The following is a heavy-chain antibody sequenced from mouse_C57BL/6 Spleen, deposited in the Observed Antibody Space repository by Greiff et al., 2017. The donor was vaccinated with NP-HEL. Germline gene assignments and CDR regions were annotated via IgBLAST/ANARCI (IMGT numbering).Heavy chain of an antibody. CDR2: IDPSDSET. CDR3: ARQYYDYEENYFDY. J-gene: IGHJ2*01. V-gene: IGHV1-52*01. Sequence: QVQLQQPGAELVRPGSSVKLSCKASGYTFTSYWMHWVKQRPIQGLEWIGNIDPSDSETHYNQKFKDKATLTVDKSSSTAYMQLSSLTSEDSAVYYCARQYYDYEENYFDYWGQGTTLTVSS. D-gene: IGHD2-4*01. CDR1: GYTFTSYW.